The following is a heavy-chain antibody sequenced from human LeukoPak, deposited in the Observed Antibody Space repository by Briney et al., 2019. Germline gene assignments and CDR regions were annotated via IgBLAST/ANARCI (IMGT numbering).Heavy chain of an antibody. Sequence: PGGSLRFSCAASGFTFSSYSMNWVRQAPGKGLEWVSSISSSSSYIYYADSVKGRFTISRDNAKNSLYLQMNSLRAEDTAVYYCAREYSYGYFSQYYYMDVWGKGTTVTVSS. CDR2: ISSSSSYI. V-gene: IGHV3-21*01. CDR1: GFTFSSYS. CDR3: AREYSYGYFSQYYYMDV. J-gene: IGHJ6*03. D-gene: IGHD5-18*01.